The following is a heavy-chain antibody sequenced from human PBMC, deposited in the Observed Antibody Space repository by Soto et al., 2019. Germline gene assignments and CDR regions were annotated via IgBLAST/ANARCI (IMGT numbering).Heavy chain of an antibody. CDR1: GDSISSSSYY. J-gene: IGHJ6*02. D-gene: IGHD1-26*01. Sequence: PWGTPSLSCTVSGDSISSSSYYCGWIRQPPGKGLEWIGSIYYSGSTYYNPSLKSRVTISVDTSKNQFSLKLSSVTAADTAVYYCASPYSARADYYYYGMDVWGQGNTVP. CDR2: IYYSGST. V-gene: IGHV4-39*01. CDR3: ASPYSARADYYYYGMDV.